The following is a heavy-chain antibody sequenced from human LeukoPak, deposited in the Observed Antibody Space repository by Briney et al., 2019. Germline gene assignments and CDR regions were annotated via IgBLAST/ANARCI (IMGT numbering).Heavy chain of an antibody. CDR1: GFTFSDAW. CDR2: ISSSSSYI. V-gene: IGHV3-21*01. CDR3: ARDSSGWYLPSGDY. J-gene: IGHJ4*02. D-gene: IGHD6-19*01. Sequence: GGSLRLFCEASGFTFSDAWMNWVRQAPGKGLEWVSSISSSSSYIYYADSVKGRFTISRDNAKNSLYLQMNSLRAEDTAVYYCARDSSGWYLPSGDYWGQGTLVTVSS.